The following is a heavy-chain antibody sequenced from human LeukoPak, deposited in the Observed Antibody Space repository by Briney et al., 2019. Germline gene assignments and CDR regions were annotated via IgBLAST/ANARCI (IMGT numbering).Heavy chain of an antibody. CDR1: GYTFTGYY. CDR3: ARDLPGSSWYDY. CDR2: INPNSGGT. V-gene: IGHV1-2*02. Sequence: GASVKVSCKASGYTFTGYYMHWVRQAPGQGLEWMGWINPNSGGTNYAQKFQGRVTMTRDTSISTAYMELSSLRSEDTAVYCCARDLPGSSWYDYWGQGTLVTVSS. J-gene: IGHJ4*02. D-gene: IGHD6-13*01.